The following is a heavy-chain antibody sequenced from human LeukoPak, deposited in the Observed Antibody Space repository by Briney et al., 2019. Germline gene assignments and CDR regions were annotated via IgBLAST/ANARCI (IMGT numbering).Heavy chain of an antibody. CDR1: GYTFNDYY. CDR2: INPYRGGT. CDR3: ASLRLGDTHYVWGSYRLSHY. J-gene: IGHJ4*01. D-gene: IGHD3-16*02. Sequence: ASVKVSCKASGYTFNDYYINWERQAPGQGLEWMGWINPYRGGTNYAQRFQGRDTMTSDTSISTAYMEMSRMTYADTGVSYCASLRLGDTHYVWGSYRLSHYSGQGTQVTV. V-gene: IGHV1-2*02.